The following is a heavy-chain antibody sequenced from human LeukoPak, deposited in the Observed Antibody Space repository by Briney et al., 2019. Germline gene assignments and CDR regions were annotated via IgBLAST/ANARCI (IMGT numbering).Heavy chain of an antibody. V-gene: IGHV1-2*02. CDR2: IHPNSGGT. D-gene: IGHD1-26*01. CDR3: ARVGGATTFYIDY. Sequence: ASVKVSCKASGYTFTGYYMHWVRQAPGQGLEWMGWIHPNSGGTNYAQKFQGRVTMTRDTSISTAYMELSRLRSDDTAVYYCARVGGATTFYIDYWGQGTLVTVSS. J-gene: IGHJ4*02. CDR1: GYTFTGYY.